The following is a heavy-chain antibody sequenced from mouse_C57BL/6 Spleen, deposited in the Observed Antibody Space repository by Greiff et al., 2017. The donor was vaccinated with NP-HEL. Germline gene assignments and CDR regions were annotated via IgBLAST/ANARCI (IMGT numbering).Heavy chain of an antibody. Sequence: VQLKESGPVLVKPGASVKMSCKASGYTFTDYYMNWVKQSHGKSLEWIGVINPYNGGTSYNQKFKGKATLTVDKSSSTAYMELNSLTSEDSAVYYCAITTVASSYWGQGTTLTVSS. CDR2: INPYNGGT. V-gene: IGHV1-19*01. CDR3: AITTVASSY. J-gene: IGHJ2*01. D-gene: IGHD1-1*01. CDR1: GYTFTDYY.